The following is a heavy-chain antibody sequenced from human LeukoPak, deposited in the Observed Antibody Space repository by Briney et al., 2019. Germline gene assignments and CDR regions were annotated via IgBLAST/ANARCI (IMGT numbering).Heavy chain of an antibody. CDR3: ARDSSSWRHYYYSMDV. CDR1: GFSFSSFS. V-gene: IGHV3-21*04. D-gene: IGHD6-13*01. CDR2: ISGRSTYI. Sequence: GGSLRLSCAASGFSFSSFSMTWVRQAPGKGLECVSSISGRSTYIYYADSVKGRFTISRDNSKNTVYLQMNSLRAEDTAVYYCARDSSSWRHYYYSMDVWGQGTTVTVSS. J-gene: IGHJ6*02.